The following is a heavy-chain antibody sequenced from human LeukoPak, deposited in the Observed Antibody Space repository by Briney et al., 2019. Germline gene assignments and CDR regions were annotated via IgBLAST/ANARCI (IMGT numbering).Heavy chain of an antibody. CDR1: GYTFTSYA. Sequence: ASVKVSCKASGYTFTSYAMHWVRQAPGQRLEWMGWINAGNGNTKYSQKFQGRVTITRDTSASTAYMELSSLRSEDTAVYYCARDRVMGWHEDFDYWGQGTLVTVSS. CDR2: INAGNGNT. V-gene: IGHV1-3*01. CDR3: ARDRVMGWHEDFDY. D-gene: IGHD2-15*01. J-gene: IGHJ4*02.